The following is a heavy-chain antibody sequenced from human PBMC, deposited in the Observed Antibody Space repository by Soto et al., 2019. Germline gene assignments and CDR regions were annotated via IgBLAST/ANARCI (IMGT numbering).Heavy chain of an antibody. D-gene: IGHD3-3*01. CDR1: GFTFSSYW. Sequence: GGSLRLSCAASGFTFSSYWMHWVRQAPGKGLVWVSRINSDGSSTSYADSVKGRFTISRDNAKNTLYLQMNSLRAEDTAVYYCARGGITIFGVGNEYYYYYMDVWGKGTTVTVSS. CDR2: INSDGSST. CDR3: ARGGITIFGVGNEYYYYYMDV. V-gene: IGHV3-74*01. J-gene: IGHJ6*03.